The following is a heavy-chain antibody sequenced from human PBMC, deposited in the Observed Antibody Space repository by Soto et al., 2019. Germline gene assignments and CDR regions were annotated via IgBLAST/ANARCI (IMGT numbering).Heavy chain of an antibody. CDR3: ARDGGYTGYEEGNPFDI. V-gene: IGHV4-4*07. Sequence: SETLSLTCTVSGGSISHHYWSWIRQPAGMRLEWIGRMYVTGTTNYNPSLKNRVSMSIDTSKNQFSLKLSSVTAADTAVYYCARDGGYTGYEEGNPFDIWGQGTMVTVSS. J-gene: IGHJ3*02. CDR2: MYVTGTT. D-gene: IGHD5-12*01. CDR1: GGSISHHY.